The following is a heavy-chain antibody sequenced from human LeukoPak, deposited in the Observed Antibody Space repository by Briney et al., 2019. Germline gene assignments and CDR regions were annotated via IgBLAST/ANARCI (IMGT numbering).Heavy chain of an antibody. CDR3: ARGDKDWDYFDY. J-gene: IGHJ4*02. CDR2: INPNSGGT. Sequence: ASVKVSCKASGYTFTGYYMHWVRQAPGQGLEWMGRINPNSGGTNYAQKFQGRVTMTRDTSISTAYMELSRLTSDDTAVYYCARGDKDWDYFDYWGQGTLVTVSS. CDR1: GYTFTGYY. V-gene: IGHV1-2*06. D-gene: IGHD3-9*01.